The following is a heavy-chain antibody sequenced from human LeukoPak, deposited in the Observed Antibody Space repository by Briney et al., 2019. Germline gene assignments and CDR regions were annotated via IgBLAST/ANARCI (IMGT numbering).Heavy chain of an antibody. CDR3: AKEGPTTVTTEIQH. D-gene: IGHD4-17*01. Sequence: PGGSLRLSCAASGFTFSSYAMHWVRQAPGKGLEWVSAISDGGGSTYYADSVKGRFTISRDNSKNTLYLQMNSLRAEDKGVYYCAKEGPTTVTTEIQHWGQGPVVSVP. J-gene: IGHJ1*01. CDR1: GFTFSSYA. CDR2: ISDGGGST. V-gene: IGHV3-23*01.